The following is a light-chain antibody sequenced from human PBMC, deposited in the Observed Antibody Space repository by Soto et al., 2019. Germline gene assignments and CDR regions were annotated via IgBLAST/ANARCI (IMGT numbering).Light chain of an antibody. J-gene: IGKJ3*01. CDR3: QQGNHLPVFT. Sequence: EIVMTQSPATLSVSPGERATLSCRASQSVSKSLAWYQQKPGQAPRLLIYSTSNRATGIPARFSGSGSRTDFTLTISSLEPEDFAVYYCQQGNHLPVFTLGPRTKVGIK. CDR1: QSVSKS. CDR2: STS. V-gene: IGKV3-11*01.